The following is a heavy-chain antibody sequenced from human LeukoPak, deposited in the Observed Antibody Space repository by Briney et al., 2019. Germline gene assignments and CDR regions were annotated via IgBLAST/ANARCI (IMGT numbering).Heavy chain of an antibody. CDR2: ISWNSGSI. CDR1: GFTFMTYW. CDR3: AKVVGPAAMSTYFDY. Sequence: PGGSLRLSCAASGFTFMTYWMHWVRQAPGKGLEWVSGISWNSGSIGYADSVKGRFTISRDNAKNSLYLQMNSLRAEDTALYYCAKVVGPAAMSTYFDYWGQGTLVTVSS. V-gene: IGHV3-9*01. J-gene: IGHJ4*02. D-gene: IGHD2-2*01.